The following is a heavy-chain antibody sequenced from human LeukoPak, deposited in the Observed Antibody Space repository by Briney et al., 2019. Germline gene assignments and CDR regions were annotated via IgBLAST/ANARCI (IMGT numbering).Heavy chain of an antibody. CDR2: ISWNSGSI. Sequence: SLRLSCAASGFTFDDYAMHWVRQAPGKGLEWVSGISWNSGSIGYADSVKGRFTISRDNAKNSLYLQMNSLRAEDTALYYCAKGLYYYGSGSYSPHYYYYGMDVWGQGTTVTVSS. D-gene: IGHD3-10*01. V-gene: IGHV3-9*01. J-gene: IGHJ6*02. CDR1: GFTFDDYA. CDR3: AKGLYYYGSGSYSPHYYYYGMDV.